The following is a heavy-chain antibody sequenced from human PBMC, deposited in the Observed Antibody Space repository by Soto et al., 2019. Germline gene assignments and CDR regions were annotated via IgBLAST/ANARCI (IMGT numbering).Heavy chain of an antibody. Sequence: APVKVSCKASGGTFSSYTISWVRQAPGQGLEWMGRIIPILGIANYAQKFQGRVRITAVKSTSTAYMELGSLRSEDTAVYYCARGQQLDYYYYYMDVWGKGTTVTVSS. D-gene: IGHD6-13*01. CDR3: ARGQQLDYYYYYMDV. CDR1: GGTFSSYT. V-gene: IGHV1-69*02. J-gene: IGHJ6*03. CDR2: IIPILGIA.